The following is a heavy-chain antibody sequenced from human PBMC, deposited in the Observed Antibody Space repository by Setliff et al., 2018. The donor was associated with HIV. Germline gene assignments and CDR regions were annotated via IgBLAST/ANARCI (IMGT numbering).Heavy chain of an antibody. CDR3: ARSKTFYDFWGGYYTHGAFKI. CDR1: GGSVSSRGYY. V-gene: IGHV4-39*01. J-gene: IGHJ3*02. Sequence: SETLSLTCTVSGGSVSSRGYYWGWIRQPPGKGPEWIANILYGGNTYYNPSLKSRVTISVDTSKNQFSLNLTSVTAADTAVYYCARSKTFYDFWGGYYTHGAFKIWGLGTMVTVSS. D-gene: IGHD3-3*01. CDR2: ILYGGNT.